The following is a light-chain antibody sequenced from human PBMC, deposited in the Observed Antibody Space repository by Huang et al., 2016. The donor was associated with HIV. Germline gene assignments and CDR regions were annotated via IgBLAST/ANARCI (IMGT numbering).Light chain of an antibody. CDR2: GAS. Sequence: EIVMTQSPATLSVSPGERATLSCRASQSVSSNLAWYQQKPGQAPRLLIYGASTRATGIPARFSCSGSGTEFILTISSLQSEDFAVYYCQQYDNWPPRGTFGQGTKVEIK. CDR3: QQYDNWPPRGT. J-gene: IGKJ1*01. V-gene: IGKV3-15*01. CDR1: QSVSSN.